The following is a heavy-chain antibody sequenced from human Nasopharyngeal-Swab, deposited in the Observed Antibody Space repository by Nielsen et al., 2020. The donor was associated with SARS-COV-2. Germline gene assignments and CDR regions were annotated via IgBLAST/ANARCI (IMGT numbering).Heavy chain of an antibody. CDR3: ARILPDYDFWSGYYTTYYYYMDV. Sequence: SGPTLVKPTETLTLTCTVSGFSLSNARMGVSWIRQPPGKALEWLAHIFSNDEKSYSTSLKSRLTISKDTSKSQVVLTMTNMDPVDTATYYCARILPDYDFWSGYYTTYYYYMDVWGKGTTVTVSS. CDR2: IFSNDEK. D-gene: IGHD3-3*01. J-gene: IGHJ6*03. V-gene: IGHV2-26*01. CDR1: GFSLSNARMG.